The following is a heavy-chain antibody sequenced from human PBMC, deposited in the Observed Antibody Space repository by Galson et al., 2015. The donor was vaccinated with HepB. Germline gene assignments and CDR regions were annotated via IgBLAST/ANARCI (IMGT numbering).Heavy chain of an antibody. J-gene: IGHJ3*02. CDR3: ARTYITMIVVVDAFDI. Sequence: SLRLSCAASGFTFSSYSMNWVRQAPGKGLEWVSYISSSSSTIYYADSVKGRFTISRDNAKNSLYLQMNSLRAEDTAVYYCARTYITMIVVVDAFDIWGQGTMVTVSS. CDR1: GFTFSSYS. V-gene: IGHV3-48*04. CDR2: ISSSSSTI. D-gene: IGHD3-22*01.